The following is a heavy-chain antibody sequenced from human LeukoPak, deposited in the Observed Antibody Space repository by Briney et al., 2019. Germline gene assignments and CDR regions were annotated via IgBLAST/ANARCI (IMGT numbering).Heavy chain of an antibody. V-gene: IGHV1-8*01. CDR2: MNPNSGNT. CDR3: ARDIHYYDSSGYYTP. Sequence: ASVKVTCKASGFTFTSHDYNWVRQATGQGLEWMGWMNPNSGNTGYAQKFQGRVTMTRDTSITTVYMELSSLTSKDMAVYYCARDIHYYDSSGYYTPRGQGTLVTVSS. J-gene: IGHJ4*02. CDR1: GFTFTSHD. D-gene: IGHD3-22*01.